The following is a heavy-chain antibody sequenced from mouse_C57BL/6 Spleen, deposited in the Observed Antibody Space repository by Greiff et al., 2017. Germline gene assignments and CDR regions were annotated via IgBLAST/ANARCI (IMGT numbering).Heavy chain of an antibody. V-gene: IGHV1-76*01. CDR2: IYPGSGNT. CDR3: AVPMVTTGYYAMDY. J-gene: IGHJ4*01. Sequence: QVQLKESGAELVRPGASVKLSCKASGYTFTDYYINWVKQRPGQGLEWIARIYPGSGNTYYNEKFKGKATLTAEKSSSTAYMQLSSLTSEDSAVYFCAVPMVTTGYYAMDYWGQGTSVTVSS. D-gene: IGHD2-2*01. CDR1: GYTFTDYY.